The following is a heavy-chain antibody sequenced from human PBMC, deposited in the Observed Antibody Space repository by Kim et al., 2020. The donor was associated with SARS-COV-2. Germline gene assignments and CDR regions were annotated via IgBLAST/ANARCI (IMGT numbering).Heavy chain of an antibody. CDR3: AREGIAALFDY. CDR2: INHSGST. CDR1: GGSFSGYY. D-gene: IGHD6-13*01. J-gene: IGHJ4*02. Sequence: SETLSLTCAVYGGSFSGYYWSWIRQPPGKGLEWIGEINHSGSTNYNPSLKSRVTISVDTSKNQFSLKLSSVTAADTAVYYCAREGIAALFDYWGQGTLVT. V-gene: IGHV4-34*01.